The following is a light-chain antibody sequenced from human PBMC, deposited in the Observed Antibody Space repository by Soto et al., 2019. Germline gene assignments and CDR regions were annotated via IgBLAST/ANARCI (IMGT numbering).Light chain of an antibody. CDR1: QNVLYSSNSKKY. CDR2: WAS. CDR3: QQYYSSPT. J-gene: IGKJ1*01. V-gene: IGKV4-1*01. Sequence: DIVMTQSPDSLTVSLGERATINCKSSQNVLYSSNSKKYLAWYQQKPGQPPKLLIYWASTRESGVPDRFSGSGSGTDFTLNISSLQTEDVAVYYCQQYYSSPTFGQGTKVEIK.